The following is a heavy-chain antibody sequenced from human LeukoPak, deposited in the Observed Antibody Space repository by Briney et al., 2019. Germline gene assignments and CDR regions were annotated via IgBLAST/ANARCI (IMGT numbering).Heavy chain of an antibody. J-gene: IGHJ5*02. V-gene: IGHV3-9*01. Sequence: PGRSLRLSCAASGFTFDDYAMHWVRQAPGKGLEWVSGISWDSGSIDYADSVKRLFTISRDNPKNSLYLQMNSLRAEDTALYYCAKGRDKYQLLSKNWFDPWGQGTLVTVSS. CDR2: ISWDSGSI. CDR3: AKGRDKYQLLSKNWFDP. CDR1: GFTFDDYA. D-gene: IGHD2-2*01.